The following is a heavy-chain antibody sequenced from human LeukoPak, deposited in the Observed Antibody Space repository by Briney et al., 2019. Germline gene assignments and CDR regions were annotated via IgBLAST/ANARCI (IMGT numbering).Heavy chain of an antibody. D-gene: IGHD5-24*01. CDR2: ISGSGGST. V-gene: IGHV3-23*01. CDR3: AKVEYEMFFDY. Sequence: GGSLRLSCAASGFTFSSYAMNWVRQAPGKGLEWVSAISGSGGSTYYADSVKGRFTISRDNSKNTLYVQMNSLRAEDTAVYYCAKVEYEMFFDYWGQGTLVTVSS. CDR1: GFTFSSYA. J-gene: IGHJ4*02.